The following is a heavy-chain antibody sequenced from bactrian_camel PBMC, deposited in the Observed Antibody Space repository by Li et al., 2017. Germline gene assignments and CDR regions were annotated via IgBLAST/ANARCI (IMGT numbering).Heavy chain of an antibody. V-gene: IGHV3S31*01. CDR1: SFTYNPYC. CDR2: IYTGGGAG. J-gene: IGHJ4*01. CDR3: TIDNRRWYGLPLATALTY. Sequence: DVQLVESGGGSVQAGGSLRLSCAVSSFTYNPYCMGWFRQGPGHGREGVAGIYTGGGAGHYGDVGKGRFTISHDNAKKTVYLQMNSLKPEDTGMYYCTIDNRRWYGLPLATALTYWGQGTQVTVS. D-gene: IGHD6*01.